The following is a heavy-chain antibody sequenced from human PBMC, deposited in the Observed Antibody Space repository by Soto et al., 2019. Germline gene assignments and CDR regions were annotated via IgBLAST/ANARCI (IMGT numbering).Heavy chain of an antibody. CDR3: ARSSGKYYDFWSGYYNPPPYYMDV. CDR1: GFTFSSYS. Sequence: PGGSLRLSCAASGFTFSSYSMNWVRQAPGKGLEWVSYISSSSSTIYYADSVKGRFTISRDNAKNSLYLQMNSLRAEDTAVYYCARSSGKYYDFWSGYYNPPPYYMDVWGKGTTVTVSS. D-gene: IGHD3-3*01. CDR2: ISSSSSTI. V-gene: IGHV3-48*01. J-gene: IGHJ6*03.